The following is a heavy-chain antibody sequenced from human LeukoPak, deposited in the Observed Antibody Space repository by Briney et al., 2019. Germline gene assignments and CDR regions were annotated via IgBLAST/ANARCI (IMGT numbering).Heavy chain of an antibody. CDR1: GGTFSSYA. J-gene: IGHJ5*02. V-gene: IGHV1-69*13. D-gene: IGHD3-10*01. CDR2: IIPIFGTA. CDR3: ARVWVSGSFPSPSVFGP. Sequence: SVKVSCKASGGTFSSYAISWVRQAPGQGLEWMGGIIPIFGTANYAQKFQGRVTITADESTSTAYMELSSLRSEDTAVYYCARVWVSGSFPSPSVFGPWGQGTLVTVSS.